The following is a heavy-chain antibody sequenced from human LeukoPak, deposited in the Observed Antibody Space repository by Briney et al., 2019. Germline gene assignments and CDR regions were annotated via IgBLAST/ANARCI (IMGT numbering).Heavy chain of an antibody. CDR1: GYTSTGYY. CDR3: ASPIAVAGISPFDY. V-gene: IGHV1-2*02. J-gene: IGHJ4*02. CDR2: INPNSGGT. Sequence: ASVKVSCKASGYTSTGYYMHWVRQAPGQGLEWMGWINPNSGGTNYAQKFQGRVTMTRDTSISTAYMELSRLRSDDTAVYYCASPIAVAGISPFDYWGQGTLVTVSS. D-gene: IGHD6-19*01.